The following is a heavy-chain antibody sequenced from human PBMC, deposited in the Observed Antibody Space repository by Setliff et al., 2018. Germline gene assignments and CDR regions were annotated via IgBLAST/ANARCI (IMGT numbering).Heavy chain of an antibody. CDR3: ARGTKTMVINYWYFDV. Sequence: SETLSLTCAVSGYSISSDYWWSWIRQLPGKGLEWIAEIHHSGSTNFHPSLKSRVAISVDPSKNQFYLNLRSVTAADTAVYFCARGTKTMVINYWYFDVWGRGTPVTVS. D-gene: IGHD4-17*01. CDR2: IHHSGST. CDR1: GYSISSDYW. V-gene: IGHV4-4*02. J-gene: IGHJ2*01.